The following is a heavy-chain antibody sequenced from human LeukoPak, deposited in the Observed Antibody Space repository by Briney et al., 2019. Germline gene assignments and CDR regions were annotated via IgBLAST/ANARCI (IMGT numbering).Heavy chain of an antibody. D-gene: IGHD4-23*01. J-gene: IGHJ4*02. CDR3: VRAGWELDY. Sequence: GGSLTLSCGASGFIFREYWMSWVRQPPGKGLQWVAHIKEDGSEKYYLDSVKGRFTISRDDAKNPLYLQMHSLRAEDTALYYCVRAGWELDYWGQGTPVTVSS. V-gene: IGHV3-7*01. CDR1: GFIFREYW. CDR2: IKEDGSEK.